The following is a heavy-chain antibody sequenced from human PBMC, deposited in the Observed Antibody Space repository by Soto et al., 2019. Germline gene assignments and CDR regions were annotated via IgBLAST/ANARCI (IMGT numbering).Heavy chain of an antibody. CDR3: AREWQHYYYMVV. J-gene: IGHJ6*03. Sequence: QVQLVQSGAEVKKPGSSVKVSCKASGGTFSSYTISWVRQAPGQGLEWMGRIIPILGIANYAQKFQGRVTITADKSTSTAYMELSSLRSDDTAVYYCAREWQHYYYMVVWGKGTTVTVSS. CDR1: GGTFSSYT. CDR2: IIPILGIA. V-gene: IGHV1-69*08.